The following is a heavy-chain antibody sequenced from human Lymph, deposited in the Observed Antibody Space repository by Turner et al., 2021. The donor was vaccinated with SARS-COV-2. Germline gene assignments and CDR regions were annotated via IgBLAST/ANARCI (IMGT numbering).Heavy chain of an antibody. Sequence: EVQLVESGGGVVQPGGSLSLSCAASGFPFDDYAMHWVRQAPGKGLEWVSLISGDGGSTYDADSGKGRFTISRDDSKNSLYLQINSLRTEDTALYYCAKEGLSGRRLQFVPYFAYWGQGTLVSVSS. CDR1: GFPFDDYA. J-gene: IGHJ4*02. D-gene: IGHD5-12*01. CDR3: AKEGLSGRRLQFVPYFAY. V-gene: IGHV3-43*02. CDR2: ISGDGGST.